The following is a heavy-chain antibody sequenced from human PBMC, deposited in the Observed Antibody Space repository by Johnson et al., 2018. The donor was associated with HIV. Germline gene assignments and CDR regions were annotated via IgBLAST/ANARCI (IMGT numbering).Heavy chain of an antibody. V-gene: IGHV3-20*04. D-gene: IGHD7-27*01. CDR2: INWNGGST. CDR3: ARDPSTQYSRLTGDFGAFDI. J-gene: IGHJ3*02. CDR1: EFTFDDYG. Sequence: VQVVESGGGLVQPGRSLRLSCTASEFTFDDYGMSWVRQAPGKGLEWVSGINWNGGSTGYADSVKGRFTISRDNAKNSLFLQMDSLRAEDTALYYCARDPSTQYSRLTGDFGAFDIWGQGTMVTVST.